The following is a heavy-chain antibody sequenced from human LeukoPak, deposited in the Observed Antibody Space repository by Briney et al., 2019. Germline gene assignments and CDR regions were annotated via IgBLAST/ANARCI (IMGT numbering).Heavy chain of an antibody. V-gene: IGHV3-23*01. Sequence: GGSLRLSCAASGFTFSSYAMSWVRQAPGKGLEWVSAISGSGGSTYYVGSVKGRFTISRDNFKNTLYLQMNSLRAEDTAVYYCAKVRGYDSSGYSDYWGQGNLVTVSS. J-gene: IGHJ4*02. CDR3: AKVRGYDSSGYSDY. CDR2: ISGSGGST. D-gene: IGHD3-22*01. CDR1: GFTFSSYA.